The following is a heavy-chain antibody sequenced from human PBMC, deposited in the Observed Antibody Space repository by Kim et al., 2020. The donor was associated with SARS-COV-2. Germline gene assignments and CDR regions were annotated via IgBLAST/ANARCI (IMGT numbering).Heavy chain of an antibody. V-gene: IGHV5-51*01. CDR2: IYPGDSDT. CDR1: GYSFTSYW. D-gene: IGHD1-20*01. Sequence: GESLKISCKGSGYSFTSYWIGWVRQMPGKGLEWMGIIYPGDSDTRYSPSFQGQVTISADKSISTAYLQWSSLKASDTAMYYCARGAYNWKGGWYYGMDVWGQGTTVTVSS. J-gene: IGHJ6*02. CDR3: ARGAYNWKGGWYYGMDV.